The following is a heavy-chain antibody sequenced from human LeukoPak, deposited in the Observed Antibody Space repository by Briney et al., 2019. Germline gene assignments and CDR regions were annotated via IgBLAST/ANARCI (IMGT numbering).Heavy chain of an antibody. J-gene: IGHJ4*02. CDR1: GYTFTSYG. Sequence: GASVKVSCKASGYTFTSYGISWVRQAPGQGLEWMGWINPNSGATNYAQKFQGRVTMTRDTSISTAYMELSRLRSDDTAMYYCARSAPTLTYDILTGYLGYWGQGTLVTVSS. CDR2: INPNSGAT. CDR3: ARSAPTLTYDILTGYLGY. V-gene: IGHV1-2*02. D-gene: IGHD3-9*01.